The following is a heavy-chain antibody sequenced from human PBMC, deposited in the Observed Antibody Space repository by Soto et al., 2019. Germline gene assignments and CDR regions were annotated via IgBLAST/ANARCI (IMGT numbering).Heavy chain of an antibody. J-gene: IGHJ6*03. Sequence: QLQLQESGPGLVKPSETLSLTCTVSGGSISSSSYYWGWIRQPPGKGLEWIGSIYYSGSTYYNPSLKSLVTISVDTSKNQFSLKLSSVTAADTAVYYCARGPDSSSWNYYYYYYMDVWGKGTTVTVSS. V-gene: IGHV4-39*01. CDR1: GGSISSSSYY. CDR3: ARGPDSSSWNYYYYYYMDV. D-gene: IGHD6-13*01. CDR2: IYYSGST.